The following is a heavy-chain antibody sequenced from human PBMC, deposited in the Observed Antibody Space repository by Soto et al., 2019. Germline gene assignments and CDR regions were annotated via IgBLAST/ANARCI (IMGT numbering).Heavy chain of an antibody. CDR1: GGSISSGGYY. CDR3: ARDEVEMATISVSSPPGGACDI. J-gene: IGHJ3*02. V-gene: IGHV4-31*03. Sequence: SGTLSLTCTVSGGSISSGGYYWRWILQHQGKGLEWIGYIYYSGSTYYNPSLKIRVTISVDTSKNQFSLKLSSVTAADTAVYYGARDEVEMATISVSSPPGGACDIWGQGTMVTVSS. CDR2: IYYSGST. D-gene: IGHD3-10*01.